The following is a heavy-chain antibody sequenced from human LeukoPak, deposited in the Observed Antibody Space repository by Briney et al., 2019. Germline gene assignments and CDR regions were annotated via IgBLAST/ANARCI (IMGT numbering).Heavy chain of an antibody. Sequence: GGSLRLSCAASGFTVGSNYMSWVRQAPGKGLEWVSGISWNSGSIGYADSVKGRFTISRDNAKNSLYLQMNSLRAEDTALYYCAKDRRGYYYYGMDVWGQGTTVTVSS. V-gene: IGHV3-9*01. CDR1: GFTVGSNY. CDR3: AKDRRGYYYYGMDV. CDR2: ISWNSGSI. D-gene: IGHD3-10*01. J-gene: IGHJ6*02.